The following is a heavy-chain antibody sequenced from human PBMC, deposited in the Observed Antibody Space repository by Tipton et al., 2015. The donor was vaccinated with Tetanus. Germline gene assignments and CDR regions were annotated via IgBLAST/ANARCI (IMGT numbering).Heavy chain of an antibody. J-gene: IGHJ4*02. Sequence: TLSLTCTVSGASITTYHWSWLRQTPGRGLEWIGHIYYTGVTSYNSSLQSRVTLSIDTSKNQFSLKMTSVTAADTAVYFCARQVDWTNYTSATFDYWGQGSAVTVTS. CDR3: ARQVDWTNYTSATFDY. CDR2: IYYTGVT. D-gene: IGHD3-3*01. CDR1: GASITTYH. V-gene: IGHV4-59*08.